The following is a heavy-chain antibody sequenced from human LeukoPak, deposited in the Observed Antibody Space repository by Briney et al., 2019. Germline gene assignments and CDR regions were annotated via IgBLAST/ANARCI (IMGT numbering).Heavy chain of an antibody. J-gene: IGHJ4*02. V-gene: IGHV4-59*08. CDR3: ARQRGPCSGGSCYPRIYFDY. CDR2: IYYSGST. D-gene: IGHD2-15*01. CDR1: GGSISSYY. Sequence: SETLSLTCTVSGGSISSYYWSWIRQPPGKGLEWIGYIYYSGSTNYNPSLKSRVTISVDTSKNQFSLKLSSVTAADTAVYYCARQRGPCSGGSCYPRIYFDYWGQGTLVTVSS.